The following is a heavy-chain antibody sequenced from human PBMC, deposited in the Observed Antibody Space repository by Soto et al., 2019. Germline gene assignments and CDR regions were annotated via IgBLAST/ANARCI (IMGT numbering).Heavy chain of an antibody. CDR2: MNLNGGNT. Sequence: QVQLVQSGAEVKKPGASVKVSCKASGDTFTGDEITWVRQATGQGLEWMGWMNLNGGNTGYAQTFQGRVSMTGNPSISTAYMELSSLRSEDTAVYYCARVPRGSRYFYYLDVWGKRTTVIVSS. V-gene: IGHV1-8*01. D-gene: IGHD3-16*01. CDR3: ARVPRGSRYFYYLDV. CDR1: GDTFTGDE. J-gene: IGHJ6*03.